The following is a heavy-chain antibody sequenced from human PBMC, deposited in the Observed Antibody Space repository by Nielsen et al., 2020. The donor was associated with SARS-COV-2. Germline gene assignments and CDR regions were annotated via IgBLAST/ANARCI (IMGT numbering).Heavy chain of an antibody. CDR2: INAGNGNT. D-gene: IGHD3-22*01. CDR1: GYTFTGYY. CDR3: ARDRITMIVVVITIYYYYYYMDV. V-gene: IGHV1-3*01. J-gene: IGHJ6*03. Sequence: ASVKVSFKASGYTFTGYYMHWVRQAPGQRLEWMGWINAGNGNTKYSQKFQGRVTITRDTSASTAYMELSSLRSEDTAVYYCARDRITMIVVVITIYYYYYYMDVWGKGTTVTVSS.